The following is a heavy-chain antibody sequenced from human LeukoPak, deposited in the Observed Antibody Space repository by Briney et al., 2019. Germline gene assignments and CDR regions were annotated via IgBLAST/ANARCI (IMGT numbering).Heavy chain of an antibody. Sequence: SVKVPYKASRYTFTSYYIYWLRQPPPQELEGMGRVLPSRGRTDYPQNLQGRVTLTRSTSKNPVHLELTILNSADTAVYYWSRREADDSGEWGEGTLLTV. CDR2: VLPSRGRT. J-gene: IGHJ1*01. V-gene: IGHV1-46*01. D-gene: IGHD3-10*01. CDR3: SRREADDSGE. CDR1: RYTFTSYY.